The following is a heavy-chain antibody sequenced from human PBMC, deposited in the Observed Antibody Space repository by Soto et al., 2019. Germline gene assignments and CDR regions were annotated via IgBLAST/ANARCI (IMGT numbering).Heavy chain of an antibody. V-gene: IGHV4-30-4*01. CDR3: ARARIQLWPHYYYCMDV. D-gene: IGHD5-18*01. Sequence: PSETLSLTCTVSGGSISSGDYYWSWIRQPPGKCLEWIGYIYYSGNTYYNPSLKSRVTISVDTSKNQFSLKVSSVTAADTAVDYCARARIQLWPHYYYCMDVWGQGTTVTVSS. CDR2: IYYSGNT. CDR1: GGSISSGDYY. J-gene: IGHJ6*02.